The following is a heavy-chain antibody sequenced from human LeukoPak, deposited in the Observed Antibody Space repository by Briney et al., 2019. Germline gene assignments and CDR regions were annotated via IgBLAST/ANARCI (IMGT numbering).Heavy chain of an antibody. CDR1: GYTFTGYG. CDR3: ARDDNYGIFVNVDY. V-gene: IGHV1-18*01. D-gene: IGHD4-11*01. J-gene: IGHJ4*02. Sequence: ASVKVSCKASGYTFTGYGISWVRQAPGQGPEWMGWISTSTGDTKYTQKFQGRVTLTTDTSTSTAYMELSSLRSDDTAVYYCARDDNYGIFVNVDYWGQGTLVTVSS. CDR2: ISTSTGDT.